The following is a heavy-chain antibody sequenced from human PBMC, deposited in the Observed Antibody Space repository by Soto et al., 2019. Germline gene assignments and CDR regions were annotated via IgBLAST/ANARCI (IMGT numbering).Heavy chain of an antibody. J-gene: IGHJ4*02. CDR3: ASVDTSMGATCVSY. V-gene: IGHV4-31*03. D-gene: IGHD1-26*01. CDR1: GGSISSGGYY. CDR2: IFYSGST. Sequence: QVQLQESGPGLVKPSQTLSLTCTVSGGSISSGGYYWSWIRQHPGKGLEWIGYIFYSGSTYYNPSLKSRVSISVDTSKNQFAQNLSSATAADTAVYYCASVDTSMGATCVSYWGQGTLVTVSS.